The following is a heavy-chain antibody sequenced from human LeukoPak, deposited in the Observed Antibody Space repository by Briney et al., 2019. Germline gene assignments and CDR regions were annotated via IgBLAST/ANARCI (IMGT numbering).Heavy chain of an antibody. CDR3: AINRESFDY. J-gene: IGHJ4*02. CDR1: GESFSGYY. V-gene: IGHV4-34*01. D-gene: IGHD1-14*01. CDR2: INHSGST. Sequence: SETLSLTCAVYGESFSGYYWSWIRQPPGKGLEWIGEINHSGSTNYNPSLKSRVTISVDTSKNQFSLKVSSVTATDTAVYYCAINRESFDYWGQGTLVTVSS.